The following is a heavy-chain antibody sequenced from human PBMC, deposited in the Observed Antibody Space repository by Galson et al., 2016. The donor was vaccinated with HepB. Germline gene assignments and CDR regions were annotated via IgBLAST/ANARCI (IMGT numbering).Heavy chain of an antibody. CDR2: IGGGGTGT. V-gene: IGHV3-23*01. CDR3: ARDLPIVYGDYAFDY. D-gene: IGHD4-17*01. J-gene: IGHJ4*02. Sequence: SLRLSCAASGFTFSNYAMSWVRKAPGKGLEWISTIGGGGTGTYYADSVKGRFTISRDNSKNTLYLQMNSLRAEDTAIYYCARDLPIVYGDYAFDYWGQGTLVTVST. CDR1: GFTFSNYA.